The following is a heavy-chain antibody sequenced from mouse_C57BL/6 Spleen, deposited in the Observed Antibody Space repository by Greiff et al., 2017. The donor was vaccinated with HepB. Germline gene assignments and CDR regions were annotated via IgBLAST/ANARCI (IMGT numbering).Heavy chain of an antibody. J-gene: IGHJ4*01. Sequence: VQLQQSGAELVRPGASVKLSCTASGFNIKDDYMHWVKQRPEQGLEWIGWIDPENGDTEYASKFQGKATITADTSSNTAYLHLSSLTSEDTAVYYCTTGDYDGYYYAMDYWGQGTSVTVSS. CDR1: GFNIKDDY. V-gene: IGHV14-4*01. D-gene: IGHD2-4*01. CDR2: IDPENGDT. CDR3: TTGDYDGYYYAMDY.